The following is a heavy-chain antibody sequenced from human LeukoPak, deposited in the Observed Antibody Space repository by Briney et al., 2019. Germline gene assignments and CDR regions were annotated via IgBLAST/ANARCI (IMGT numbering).Heavy chain of an antibody. CDR1: GFTLSSYW. V-gene: IGHV3-7*01. D-gene: IGHD3-3*01. Sequence: GGSLRLSCAASGFTLSSYWMSWVRQAPGKGLEWVANIKQDGSEKYYVDSVKGRFTISRDNAKNSLYLQMNSLRAEDTAVYYCARVGQYYDFWSGYYFLDDYWGQGTLVTVSS. CDR3: ARVGQYYDFWSGYYFLDDY. CDR2: IKQDGSEK. J-gene: IGHJ4*02.